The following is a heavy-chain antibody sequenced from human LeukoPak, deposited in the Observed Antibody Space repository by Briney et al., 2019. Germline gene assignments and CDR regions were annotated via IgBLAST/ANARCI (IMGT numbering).Heavy chain of an antibody. J-gene: IGHJ1*01. D-gene: IGHD2-15*01. Sequence: SGGSLRLSCAASGFIFSNYALAWVRQAPGKGLEWVSGISRIGGSTHYADSVKGRFTISRDNSKNILYLQMNSLRAEDTAVYYCARESHTRYCSGGSCYPAEYFQHWGQGTLVTVSS. CDR1: GFIFSNYA. CDR3: ARESHTRYCSGGSCYPAEYFQH. CDR2: ISRIGGST. V-gene: IGHV3-23*01.